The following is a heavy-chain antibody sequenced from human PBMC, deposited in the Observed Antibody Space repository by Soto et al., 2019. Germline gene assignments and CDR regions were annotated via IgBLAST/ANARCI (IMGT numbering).Heavy chain of an antibody. D-gene: IGHD2-2*01. V-gene: IGHV4-31*03. J-gene: IGHJ5*02. CDR3: ARTSYCSSTSCPKGYWFDP. CDR2: IYYSGST. Sequence: TLSLTCTVSGGSISSGGYYWSWIRQHPGKGLEWIGYIYYSGSTYYNPSLKSRVTISVDTSKNQFSLKLSSVTAADTAVYYCARTSYCSSTSCPKGYWFDPWGQGTLVTVSS. CDR1: GGSISSGGYY.